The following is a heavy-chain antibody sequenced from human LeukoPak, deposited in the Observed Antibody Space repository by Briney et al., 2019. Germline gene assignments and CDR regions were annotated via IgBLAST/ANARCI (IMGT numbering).Heavy chain of an antibody. Sequence: HPGGSLRLSCAASGFTFSSYAMHWVRQAPGKGREWVADISYDGSNKYYADSVKGRCTISRDNSKNTLYLQMNSLRAEDTAVYYCARDYRMVLLWFGEKMGFDYWGQGTLVTVSS. CDR1: GFTFSSYA. V-gene: IGHV3-30-3*01. D-gene: IGHD3-10*01. J-gene: IGHJ4*02. CDR2: ISYDGSNK. CDR3: ARDYRMVLLWFGEKMGFDY.